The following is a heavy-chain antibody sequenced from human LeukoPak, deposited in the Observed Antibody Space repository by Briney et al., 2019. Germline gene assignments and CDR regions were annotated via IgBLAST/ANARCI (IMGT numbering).Heavy chain of an antibody. Sequence: SQTLSLTCAVSGGSISSGGYSWSWIRQPPGKGLEWIGYIYHNGSTYYNPSLKSRVTISVDRSKNQFSLKLSSVTAADTAVYYCAREYCSGGSCYSYFDYWGQGTLVTVSS. CDR3: AREYCSGGSCYSYFDY. J-gene: IGHJ4*02. CDR2: IYHNGST. CDR1: GGSISSGGYS. D-gene: IGHD2-15*01. V-gene: IGHV4-30-2*01.